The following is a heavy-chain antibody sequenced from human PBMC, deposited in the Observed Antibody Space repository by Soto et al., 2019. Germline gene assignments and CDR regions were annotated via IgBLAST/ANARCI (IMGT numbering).Heavy chain of an antibody. Sequence: WVSLRLSFAASGFTISSYAMHWGRQAPGKGLEWVAVISYDGSNKYYADSVKGRFTISRDNSKNTLYLQMNSLRAEDTAVYYCARGFRGSPSYYYYGTDVWGQGTTVTVYS. CDR2: ISYDGSNK. CDR3: ARGFRGSPSYYYYGTDV. D-gene: IGHD3-10*01. V-gene: IGHV3-30-3*01. CDR1: GFTISSYA. J-gene: IGHJ6*02.